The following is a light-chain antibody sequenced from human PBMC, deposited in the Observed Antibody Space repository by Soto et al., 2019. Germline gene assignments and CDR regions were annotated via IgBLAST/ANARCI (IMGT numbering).Light chain of an antibody. J-gene: IGLJ2*01. Sequence: QSVLTQPPSASGTPGQRVTISCAGNRINVGRNAISWYQQVPGRAPKLVVFATEKRPSGVPDRFSGSASGASASLVINGIQSEDEADYYCAAWDDSLNRPQFGGGTKLTVL. CDR1: RINVGRNA. CDR2: ATE. V-gene: IGLV1-44*01. CDR3: AAWDDSLNRPQ.